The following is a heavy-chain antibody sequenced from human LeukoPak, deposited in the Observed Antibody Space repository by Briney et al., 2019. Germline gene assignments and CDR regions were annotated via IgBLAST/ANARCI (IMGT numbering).Heavy chain of an antibody. CDR1: GGSFSGYY. CDR2: INHSGST. Sequence: SETLSLTCAVYGGSFSGYYWSWIRQPPGEGLEWIGEINHSGSTNYNPSLRSRVTISVDTSKNQFSLKLSSVTAADTAVYYCARGGRFGELSTLLFDYWGQGTLVTVSS. CDR3: ARGGRFGELSTLLFDY. V-gene: IGHV4-34*01. D-gene: IGHD3-10*01. J-gene: IGHJ4*02.